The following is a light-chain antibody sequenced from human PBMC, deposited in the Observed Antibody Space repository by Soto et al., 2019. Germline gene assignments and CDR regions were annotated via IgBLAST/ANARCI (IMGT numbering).Light chain of an antibody. CDR3: QQPYNYPA. Sequence: TLSANVGDRVTVTCRASQNIGDWLACYQQKPGKAPKLLIYRASSLESEVPSRFSGRGSGTDFTLTISGLQPDDSATYYCQQPYNYPAFGHATKVYIK. CDR2: RAS. J-gene: IGKJ1*01. CDR1: QNIGDW. V-gene: IGKV1-5*03.